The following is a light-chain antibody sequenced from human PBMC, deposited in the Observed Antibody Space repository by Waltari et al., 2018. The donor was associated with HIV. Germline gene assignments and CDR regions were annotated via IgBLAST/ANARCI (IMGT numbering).Light chain of an antibody. CDR2: GNS. V-gene: IGLV1-40*01. Sequence: QSVLTQPPSVSGAPGQRVTISCTGSNSNIGAGYDIHWYQQLPGTAPKLLIYGNSHRPSGVPDRVSGSKSGTSASLAITGLQAEDEADYYCQSYDSSLSGWVFGGGTKLTVL. CDR1: NSNIGAGYD. CDR3: QSYDSSLSGWV. J-gene: IGLJ3*02.